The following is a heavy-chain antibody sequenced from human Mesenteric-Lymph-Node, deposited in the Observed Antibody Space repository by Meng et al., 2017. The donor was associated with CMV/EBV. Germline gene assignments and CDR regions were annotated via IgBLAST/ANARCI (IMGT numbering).Heavy chain of an antibody. D-gene: IGHD1/OR15-1a*01. J-gene: IGHJ5*02. CDR3: ARVSWNNADYNWFDP. CDR2: ISYDGSNK. Sequence: GESLKISCAASGLSVSGNYMNWVRQAAGKGLEWVAVISYDGSNKYYADSVKGRFTISRDNSKNTLYLQMNSLRAEDTAVYYCARVSWNNADYNWFDPWGQGTLVTVSS. V-gene: IGHV3-30*03. CDR1: GLSVSGNY.